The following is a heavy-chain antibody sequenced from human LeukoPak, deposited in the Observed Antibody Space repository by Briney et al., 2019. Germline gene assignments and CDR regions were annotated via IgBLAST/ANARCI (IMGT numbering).Heavy chain of an antibody. J-gene: IGHJ4*02. CDR1: GGTFSSYA. V-gene: IGHV1-69*13. Sequence: GASVKVSCKASGGTFSSYAISWVRQAPGQGLEWMGGIIPVFGTANYAQKFQGRVTITADESTSTAYMELSSLRSEDTAVYYCASELRGTTWMVYWGQGTLVTVSS. CDR2: IIPVFGTA. D-gene: IGHD1-7*01. CDR3: ASELRGTTWMVY.